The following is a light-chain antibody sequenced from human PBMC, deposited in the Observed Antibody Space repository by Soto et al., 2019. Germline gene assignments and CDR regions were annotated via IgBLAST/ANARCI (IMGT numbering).Light chain of an antibody. V-gene: IGKV3-15*01. CDR3: QQCKDWPLT. Sequence: EIAMTQSPATRFLSPGERATLSWGASQSVSLNLAWFQQKPGQAPRLLIYGASTRATGIPARSSGSGSGTEFPLTISSLQYEDFAVYDCQQCKDWPLTFRGGTKVDIK. CDR2: GAS. CDR1: QSVSLN. J-gene: IGKJ4*01.